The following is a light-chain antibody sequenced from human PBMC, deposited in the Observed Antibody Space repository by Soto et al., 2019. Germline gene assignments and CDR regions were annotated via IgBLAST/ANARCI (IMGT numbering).Light chain of an antibody. J-gene: IGKJ4*01. CDR1: QSVSSY. CDR2: DTS. V-gene: IGKV3-11*01. CDR3: QQRSNWPPLT. Sequence: EIVLTQSPATLSLSPGERATLSCRASQSVSSYLAWYQQKPGQAPRLLIYDTSNRATGIPARFSGSGSGTYFTLTISSLEPEDFAVYSCQQRSNWPPLTFGGGTKVEIK.